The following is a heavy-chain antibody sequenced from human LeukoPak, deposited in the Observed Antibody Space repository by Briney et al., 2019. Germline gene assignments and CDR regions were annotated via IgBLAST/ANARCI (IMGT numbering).Heavy chain of an antibody. CDR2: ISGSGGST. Sequence: GGSLRLSCAASGFTFSSYAMSWVRQAPGKGLEWVSAISGSGGSTYYADSVKGRFTISRDNSKNTLYLQMNSLRAEDTAVYYCAKVISGDSSGWSDFDYWGQGTLVTVSS. J-gene: IGHJ4*02. CDR3: AKVISGDSSGWSDFDY. CDR1: GFTFSSYA. D-gene: IGHD6-19*01. V-gene: IGHV3-23*01.